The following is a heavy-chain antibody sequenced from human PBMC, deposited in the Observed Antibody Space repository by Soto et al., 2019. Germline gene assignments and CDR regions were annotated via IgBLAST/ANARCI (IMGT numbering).Heavy chain of an antibody. Sequence: QVQLVESGGGVVQPGRSLRLSCAASGFTFSSYTMHWVRQTPGKGLEWVADISHDGGDKYYADSVKGRFTISRDNSKNSLYRQIRSLRVEDASVDYCAREYVLAVAAPGYGGEGILVTVSS. CDR3: AREYVLAVAAPGY. D-gene: IGHD3-16*01. CDR2: ISHDGGDK. J-gene: IGHJ4*02. CDR1: GFTFSSYT. V-gene: IGHV3-30-3*01.